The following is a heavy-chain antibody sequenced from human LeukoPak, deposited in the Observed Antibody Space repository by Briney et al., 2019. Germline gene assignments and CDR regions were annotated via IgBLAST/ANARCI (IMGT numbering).Heavy chain of an antibody. J-gene: IGHJ4*02. D-gene: IGHD4-17*01. V-gene: IGHV4-61*02. CDR1: GGSISSGSYY. Sequence: SETLSLTCTVSGGSISSGSYYWSWIRQPAGKGLEWIGRIYRVTISVDTSKNQFSLKLSSVTAADTAVYYCARDYDYGDYFDYWGQGTLVIVSS. CDR2: IY. CDR3: ARDYDYGDYFDY.